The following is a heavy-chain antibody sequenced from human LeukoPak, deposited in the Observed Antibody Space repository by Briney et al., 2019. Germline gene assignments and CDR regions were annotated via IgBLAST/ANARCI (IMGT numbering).Heavy chain of an antibody. J-gene: IGHJ4*02. D-gene: IGHD1-26*01. CDR2: INPNSGGT. Sequence: GASVKVSCKASGYTFTGYYMHWVRQAPGQGLEWMGWINPNSGGTNYAQKFQGRVTMTRDTSITTAYMELSRLTSDDTAVYYCTRDVMRGSEIDYWGQGTLVAVSS. V-gene: IGHV1-2*02. CDR1: GYTFTGYY. CDR3: TRDVMRGSEIDY.